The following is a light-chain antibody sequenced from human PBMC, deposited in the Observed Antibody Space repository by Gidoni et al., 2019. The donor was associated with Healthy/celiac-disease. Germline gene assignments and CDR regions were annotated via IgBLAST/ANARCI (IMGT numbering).Light chain of an antibody. V-gene: IGLV1-40*01. Sequence: QSVLTQPPSVSAAPGPRVTTSCTGSSSNIGAGYDVHWYQQLPGTAPKLLIYGNSNRPSGVPDRFSGSKSGTSASLAITGLLAEDEADYYCQSYDSSLSAHVVFGGGTKLTVL. CDR2: GNS. J-gene: IGLJ2*01. CDR1: SSNIGAGYD. CDR3: QSYDSSLSAHVV.